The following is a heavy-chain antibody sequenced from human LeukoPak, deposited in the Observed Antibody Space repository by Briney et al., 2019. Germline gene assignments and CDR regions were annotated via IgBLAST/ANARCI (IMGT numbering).Heavy chain of an antibody. CDR3: ARAPYYGSGSYYDY. CDR1: GYTFTGHY. V-gene: IGHV1-2*04. Sequence: ASVKVSCKASGYTFTGHYMHWVRQAPGQGLEWMGWINPNSGGTNYAQKFQGWVTMTRDTSISTAYMELSRLRSDDTAVYYGARAPYYGSGSYYDYWGQGTLVTVSS. J-gene: IGHJ4*02. D-gene: IGHD3-10*01. CDR2: INPNSGGT.